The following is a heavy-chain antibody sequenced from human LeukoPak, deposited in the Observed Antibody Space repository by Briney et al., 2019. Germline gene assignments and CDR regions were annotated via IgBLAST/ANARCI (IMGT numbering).Heavy chain of an antibody. V-gene: IGHV3-53*01. J-gene: IGHJ4*02. Sequence: ETLSLTCTVSGGSVSSNYMSWVRQAPGKGLEWVSVIYSGGGTYYADSVRGRFTISRDKSKNTLDLQMNGLRVEDTAVYYCARVIRGGVDYWGQGTLVTVSS. CDR3: ARVIRGGVDY. CDR1: GGSVSSNY. CDR2: IYSGGGT. D-gene: IGHD3-10*01.